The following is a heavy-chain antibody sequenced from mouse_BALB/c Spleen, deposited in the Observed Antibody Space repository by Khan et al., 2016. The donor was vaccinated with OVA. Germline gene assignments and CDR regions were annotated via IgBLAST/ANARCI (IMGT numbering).Heavy chain of an antibody. CDR3: ARDNPTPMDY. Sequence: EVELVESGGGLVQPGDSLRLSCATSGFTFTDYYMSWVRQPPGKALEWLGFIRNKANGYTTEYSEPVTGRFPISSDNSQSLLYLQMNTLRAEASATYYCARDNPTPMDYWGQGTSVTVSS. CDR1: GFTFTDYY. D-gene: IGHD2-10*01. J-gene: IGHJ4*01. CDR2: IRNKANGYTT. V-gene: IGHV7-3*02.